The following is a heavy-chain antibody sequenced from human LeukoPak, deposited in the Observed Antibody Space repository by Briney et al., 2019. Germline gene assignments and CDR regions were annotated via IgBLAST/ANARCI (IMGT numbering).Heavy chain of an antibody. Sequence: GGSLRLSCAASGFAFSSAWMSWIRQAPGKGLEWVGRIKRKTHGGTLAYAALVKGRFSISRDDSKNTLYLEMNSLKTEDTAVYYCTTENLRYCSGGSCYSGIYYFDWWGQGTLVTVSS. CDR1: GFAFSSAW. V-gene: IGHV3-15*01. CDR3: TTENLRYCSGGSCYSGIYYFDW. D-gene: IGHD2-15*01. CDR2: IKRKTHGGTL. J-gene: IGHJ4*02.